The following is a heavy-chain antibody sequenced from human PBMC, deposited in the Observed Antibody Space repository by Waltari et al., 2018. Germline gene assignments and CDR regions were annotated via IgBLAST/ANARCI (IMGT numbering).Heavy chain of an antibody. V-gene: IGHV4-59*01. CDR1: GGSISGFY. CDR2: IYYTGST. D-gene: IGHD2-21*02. J-gene: IGHJ5*02. Sequence: QVQLQESGPSLLKPSETLSPICTVSGGSISGFYWSWVRQPPGKGLDWFGYIYYTGSTNFNPSLKSRVTMSVDTSKNQFSLKLSSVTAADTAFYYCARGGGGDWEWFDPWGQGTLVAVSS. CDR3: ARGGGGDWEWFDP.